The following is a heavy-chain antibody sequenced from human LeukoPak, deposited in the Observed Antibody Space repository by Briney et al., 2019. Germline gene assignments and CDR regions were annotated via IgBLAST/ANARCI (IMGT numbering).Heavy chain of an antibody. Sequence: SETLSLTCTVSGGSISSYYWSWIRQPPGKGLEWIGYIYYSGSTNYNPSLKSRVTISVDTSKNQFSLKLSSVTAADTAVYYCARERGDGYYDFWSGPPPPGHYGIDVWGQGTMVTVSS. CDR3: ARERGDGYYDFWSGPPPPGHYGIDV. J-gene: IGHJ6*02. CDR2: IYYSGST. CDR1: GGSISSYY. V-gene: IGHV4-59*01. D-gene: IGHD3-3*01.